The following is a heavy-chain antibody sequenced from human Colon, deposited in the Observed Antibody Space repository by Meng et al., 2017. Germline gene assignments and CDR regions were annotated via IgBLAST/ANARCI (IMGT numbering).Heavy chain of an antibody. V-gene: IGHV3-66*02. CDR1: GFSVSSNY. Sequence: VESGRSLLQPGRSLSLSSAAAGFSVSSNYMSWFRKAPGKGLEWVSVIYSGGSTNSADSVKGRFTISRDNSKNTLYLQMNSLRAEDTAVYYCVRDHGRYSYLNWGQGTLVTVSS. D-gene: IGHD5-18*01. CDR2: IYSGGST. CDR3: VRDHGRYSYLN. J-gene: IGHJ4*02.